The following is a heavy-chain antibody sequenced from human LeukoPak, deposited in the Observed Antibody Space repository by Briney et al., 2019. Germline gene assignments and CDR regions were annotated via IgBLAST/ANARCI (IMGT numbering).Heavy chain of an antibody. V-gene: IGHV3-48*03. J-gene: IGHJ6*03. CDR2: ISSSGSTI. CDR3: AREGGVGADIAVASYYYYYMDV. CDR1: GFTFSSYE. Sequence: PGGSLRLSCAASGFTFSSYEMNWVRQAPGKGLEWVSYISSSGSTIYYADSVKGRFTISRDNAKNSLYLQMNSLRAEDTAVYYCAREGGVGADIAVASYYYYYMDVWGKGTTVTISS. D-gene: IGHD6-19*01.